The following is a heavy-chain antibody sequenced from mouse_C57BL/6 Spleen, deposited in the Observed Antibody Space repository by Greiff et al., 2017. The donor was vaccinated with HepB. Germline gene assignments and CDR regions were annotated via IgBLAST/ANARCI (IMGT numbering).Heavy chain of an antibody. CDR3: ARNYGSSLWYFDV. D-gene: IGHD1-1*01. J-gene: IGHJ1*03. CDR2: IDPSDSYT. V-gene: IGHV1-50*01. Sequence: VQLQQSGAELVKPGASVKLSCKASGYTFTSYWMQWVKQRPGQGLEWIGEIDPSDSYTNYNQKFKGKATLTVDTSSSTAYMQLSSLTSEDSAVYYCARNYGSSLWYFDVWGTGTTVTVSS. CDR1: GYTFTSYW.